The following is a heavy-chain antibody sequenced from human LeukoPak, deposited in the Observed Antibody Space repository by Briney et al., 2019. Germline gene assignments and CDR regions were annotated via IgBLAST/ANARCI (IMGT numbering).Heavy chain of an antibody. CDR1: GGSISSSSYY. J-gene: IGHJ4*02. CDR2: IYYSGST. D-gene: IGHD3-22*01. Sequence: SETLSLTCTVSGGSISSSSYYWGWIRQPPGKGLEWIGSIYYSGSTYYNPSLKSRVTISVDTSKNQFSLKLSSVTAADTAVYYCARDLWGFDDSSGYYFDYWGQGTLVTVSS. CDR3: ARDLWGFDDSSGYYFDY. V-gene: IGHV4-39*07.